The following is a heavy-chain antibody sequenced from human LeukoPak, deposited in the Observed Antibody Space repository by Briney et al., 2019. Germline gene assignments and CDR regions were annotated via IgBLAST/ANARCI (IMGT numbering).Heavy chain of an antibody. J-gene: IGHJ4*02. V-gene: IGHV3-21*01. Sequence: GGSLRLSCAASGFIFSSYSMNWVRQAPGKGLEWVSSISSSSSYIYYVDSVKGRFTISRDNAKNSLYLQMNSLRAEDTAVYYCATDRGWRTSGYYLYYFEYWGQGTLVTYSS. CDR1: GFIFSSYS. D-gene: IGHD3-3*01. CDR2: ISSSSSYI. CDR3: ATDRGWRTSGYYLYYFEY.